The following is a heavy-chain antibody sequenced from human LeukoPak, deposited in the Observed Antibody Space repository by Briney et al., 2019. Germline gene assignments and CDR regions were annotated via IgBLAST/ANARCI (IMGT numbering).Heavy chain of an antibody. CDR1: GFTFSDYY. J-gene: IGHJ3*01. D-gene: IGHD5-18*01. V-gene: IGHV3-11*05. Sequence: PGGSLRLSCAASGFTFSDYYMSWIRQAPGKGLEWVSYISGSSTYTNYADSVKGRFTISRDNAKNSLYLQMNSLETEDTAVYYCTTADDSLWGQGTIVTVSS. CDR3: TTADDSL. CDR2: ISGSSTYT.